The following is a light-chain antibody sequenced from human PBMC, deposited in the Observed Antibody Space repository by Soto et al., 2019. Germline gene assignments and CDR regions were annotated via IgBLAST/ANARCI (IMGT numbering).Light chain of an antibody. CDR1: QDISNF. CDR2: AAS. J-gene: IGKJ4*01. CDR3: QQLNSYPIAT. Sequence: DIQLTQSPSFLSASVGDRVTITCRASQDISNFLAWYQQKPGKAPKLLIYAASTLQSGVPSRFSGSGPGREFTLTISSLQPEDFATYHCQQLNSYPIATFGGGTKVDIK. V-gene: IGKV1-9*01.